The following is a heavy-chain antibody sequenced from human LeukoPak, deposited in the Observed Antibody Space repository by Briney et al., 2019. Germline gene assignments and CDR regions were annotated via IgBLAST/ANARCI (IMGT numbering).Heavy chain of an antibody. CDR2: ISYDGSNK. D-gene: IGHD6-13*01. V-gene: IGHV3-30-3*01. CDR3: AKGPYPHYVAELVY. Sequence: SGGSLRLSCAASGFTFSSYAMHWVRQAPGKGLEWVAVISYDGSNKYYADSVKGRFTISRDNSKNTLYLQMNSLRAEGTAVYYCAKGPYPHYVAELVYWGQGTLVTVSS. CDR1: GFTFSSYA. J-gene: IGHJ4*02.